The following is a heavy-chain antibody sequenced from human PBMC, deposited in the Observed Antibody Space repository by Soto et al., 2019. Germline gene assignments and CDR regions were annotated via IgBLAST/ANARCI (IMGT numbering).Heavy chain of an antibody. D-gene: IGHD2-2*01. V-gene: IGHV1-18*01. CDR2: ISLYSDAT. J-gene: IGHJ5*02. Sequence: ASVKVSCKTSGYTFSNYGITWVRQAPGQPLEWLGWISLYSDATNYAQKFQGRVSMTTDTSTTTAYMELRSLRSDDTAVYYCARVVPGAEAWFGPWGQGTLVTVSS. CDR1: GYTFSNYG. CDR3: ARVVPGAEAWFGP.